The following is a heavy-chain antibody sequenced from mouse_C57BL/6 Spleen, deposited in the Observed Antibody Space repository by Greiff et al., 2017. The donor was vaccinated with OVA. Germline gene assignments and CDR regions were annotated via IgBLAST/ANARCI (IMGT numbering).Heavy chain of an antibody. CDR3: AREEYDYDFYFDY. V-gene: IGHV3-6*01. J-gene: IGHJ2*01. D-gene: IGHD2-4*01. Sequence: VQLKESGPGLVKPSQSLSLTCSVTGYSITSGYYWNWIRQFPGNKLEWMGYISYDGSNNYNPSLKNRISITRDTSKNQFFLKLNSVTTEDTATYYCAREEYDYDFYFDYWGQGTTLTVSS. CDR2: ISYDGSN. CDR1: GYSITSGYY.